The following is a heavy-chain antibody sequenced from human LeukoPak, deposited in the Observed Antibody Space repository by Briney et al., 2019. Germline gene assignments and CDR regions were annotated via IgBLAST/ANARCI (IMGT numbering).Heavy chain of an antibody. D-gene: IGHD3-22*01. Sequence: GGSLRLSCAASGFTFSSYAMSWVRQAPGKGLEWVSAISGSGGSTYYADSVKGRFTISRDNSKNTLYLQMNSLRAEDTAAYYCAKFRPPMIVVVITTSGAFDIWGQGTMVTVSS. V-gene: IGHV3-23*01. CDR2: ISGSGGST. CDR3: AKFRPPMIVVVITTSGAFDI. J-gene: IGHJ3*02. CDR1: GFTFSSYA.